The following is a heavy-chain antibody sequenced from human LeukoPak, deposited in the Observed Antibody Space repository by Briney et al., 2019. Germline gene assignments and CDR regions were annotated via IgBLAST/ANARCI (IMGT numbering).Heavy chain of an antibody. V-gene: IGHV3-30*01. CDR2: MSYDGSHQ. Sequence: GGSLRLSCAASGFTFSNYVLHWVRQAPGKGLEWVALMSYDGSHQYYADSVKGRFTISRDNSNTTVFLQMYSLKTEDTAVYYCVRKRVGSFWSWGQGNLLSPSP. CDR3: VRKRVGSFWS. CDR1: GFTFSNYV. D-gene: IGHD3-3*01. J-gene: IGHJ5*02.